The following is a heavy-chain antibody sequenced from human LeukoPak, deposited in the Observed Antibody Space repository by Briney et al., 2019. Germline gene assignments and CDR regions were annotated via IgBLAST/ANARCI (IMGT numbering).Heavy chain of an antibody. CDR3: ARESGIAAAVNYFDY. CDR2: ISYDGSNK. V-gene: IGHV3-30*04. D-gene: IGHD6-13*01. J-gene: IGHJ4*02. CDR1: GFTFSSYA. Sequence: GGSLRLSCAASGFTFSSYAMHWVRQAPGKGLEWVAVISYDGSNKYYADSVKGRFTISRDNSKNTLYLQMNSLRAEDTAVYYCARESGIAAAVNYFDYWGQGTLVTVSS.